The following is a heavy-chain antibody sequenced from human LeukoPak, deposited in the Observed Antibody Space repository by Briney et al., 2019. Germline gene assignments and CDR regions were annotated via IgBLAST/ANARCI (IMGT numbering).Heavy chain of an antibody. CDR1: GGSISSYY. CDR3: ARATLPGDFDY. J-gene: IGHJ4*02. CDR2: IYYSGST. V-gene: IGHV4-59*01. Sequence: SETLSLTCTVSGGSISSYYWSWIRQPPGMGLEWIGYIYYSGSTNYNPSLKSRVTISVDTSKNQFSLKLSSVTAADTAVYYCARATLPGDFDYWGQGTLVTVSS.